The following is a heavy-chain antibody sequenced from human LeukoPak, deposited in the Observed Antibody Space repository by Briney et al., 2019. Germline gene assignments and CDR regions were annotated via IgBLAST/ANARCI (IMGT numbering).Heavy chain of an antibody. V-gene: IGHV3-48*01. J-gene: IGHJ4*02. D-gene: IGHD2-15*01. CDR2: ISSSRSTI. CDR1: GFTFSSYS. CDR3: ARDLGGYCSGGSCYDYFDY. Sequence: PGGSLRLSCAASGFTFSSYSMNWVRQAPGKGLEWVSYISSSRSTIYYADSVKGRFTIPRDNAKNSLYLQMNSLRAEDTAVYYCARDLGGYCSGGSCYDYFDYWGQGTLVTVSS.